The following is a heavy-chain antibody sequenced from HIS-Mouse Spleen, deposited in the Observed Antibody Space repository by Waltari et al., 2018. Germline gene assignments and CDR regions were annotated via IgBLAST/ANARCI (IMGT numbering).Heavy chain of an antibody. Sequence: QLQLQESGPGLVKPSETLSLTCTVSGGSISSSSYYWGWIRQPPGKGLGWIGSIYYSWRTYYNPSLKSRVTISVETSKNQFSLKLSSVTAADTAVYYCAREIPYSSSWYDWYFDLWGRGTLVTVSS. CDR1: GGSISSSSYY. CDR2: IYYSWRT. D-gene: IGHD6-13*01. CDR3: AREIPYSSSWYDWYFDL. J-gene: IGHJ2*01. V-gene: IGHV4-39*07.